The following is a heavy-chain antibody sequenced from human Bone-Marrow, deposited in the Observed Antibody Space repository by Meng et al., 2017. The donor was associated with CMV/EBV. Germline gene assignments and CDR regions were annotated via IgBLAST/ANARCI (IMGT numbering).Heavy chain of an antibody. CDR1: GFTVSSNY. V-gene: IGHV3-66*02. J-gene: IGHJ6*02. CDR2: IYSGGNT. Sequence: GESLKISCTASGFTVSSNYMSWVRQAPGKGLEWVSVIYSGGNTHHADSVKGRFTISRDHLKNTLYLQMNSLRAEDTAVYFCARDRVEMGYCSSTSCYTNYYYGMDVWGQGTKVTVSS. CDR3: ARDRVEMGYCSSTSCYTNYYYGMDV. D-gene: IGHD2-2*02.